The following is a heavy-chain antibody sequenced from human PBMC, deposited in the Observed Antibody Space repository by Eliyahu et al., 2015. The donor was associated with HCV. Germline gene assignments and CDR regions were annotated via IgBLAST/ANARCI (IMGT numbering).Heavy chain of an antibody. CDR1: GFTFSSYW. CDR2: IKQDGSEK. Sequence: EVQLVESGGGLVQPGGSLRLSCAASGFTFSSYWMGWVRQAPGKGLEWVANIKQDGSEKYYVDSVKGRFTISRDNAKNSLYLQMNSLRAEDTAVYYCARESAGSPNGFDPWGQGTLVTVSS. D-gene: IGHD6-13*01. V-gene: IGHV3-7*01. CDR3: ARESAGSPNGFDP. J-gene: IGHJ5*02.